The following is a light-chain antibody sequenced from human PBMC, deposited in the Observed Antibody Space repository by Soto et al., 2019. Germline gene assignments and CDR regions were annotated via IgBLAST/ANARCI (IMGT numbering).Light chain of an antibody. J-gene: IGLJ1*01. Sequence: QSELTQPASVCGTPGQRVTISCSGSSSNIGSNSVYWYQQLPGTAPKLLIYSDNQRPSGVPDRFSGSKSGNSAFLAISGLRSEDEDDYYCAAWDDSLSAHYVFGTGTKVTVL. V-gene: IGLV1-47*02. CDR1: SSNIGSNS. CDR2: SDN. CDR3: AAWDDSLSAHYV.